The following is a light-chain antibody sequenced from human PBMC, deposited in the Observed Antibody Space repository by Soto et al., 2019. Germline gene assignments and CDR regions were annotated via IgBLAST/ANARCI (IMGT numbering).Light chain of an antibody. CDR3: SSYTSSSTYV. J-gene: IGLJ1*01. Sequence: QSALTQPASVSGSLGQSITISCTGTSSDVGAYNYVSWYQQHPGKAPKLMIYEVINRPSGVSNRFSGSKSGNTASLTISGLQAEDEADYYCSSYTSSSTYVFGTGTKVTVL. CDR1: SSDVGAYNY. CDR2: EVI. V-gene: IGLV2-14*01.